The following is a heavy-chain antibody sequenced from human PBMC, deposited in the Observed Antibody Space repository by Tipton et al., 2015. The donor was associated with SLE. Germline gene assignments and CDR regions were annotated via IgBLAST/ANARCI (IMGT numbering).Heavy chain of an antibody. CDR1: GFTVRTSY. CDR2: VFYSGNT. J-gene: IGHJ3*02. Sequence: SGGGLVQPGGSLRLSCAASGFTVRTSYISWVRQAPGKGLEWIGSVFYSGNTYYNESLQSRVTISIDTSKNHFSLKLYSVTAADTAVYYCARDYYGSGFDAFDIWGQGTMVTVSS. CDR3: ARDYYGSGFDAFDI. D-gene: IGHD3-10*01. V-gene: IGHV4-39*07.